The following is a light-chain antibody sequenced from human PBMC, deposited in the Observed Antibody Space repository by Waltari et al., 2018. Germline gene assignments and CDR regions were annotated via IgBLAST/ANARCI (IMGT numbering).Light chain of an antibody. CDR1: NYNIGNNY. CDR2: RNN. J-gene: IGLJ2*01. Sequence: QSVLSQPPSASGTPGQRVTISCSGTNYNIGNNYVYWYHQLPGTAPKLLIYRNNQRPSGVPDRFSGSKSGTSASLAISGVRSEDEAHYYCASWDGSLGGVIFGGGTKLTVL. V-gene: IGLV1-47*01. CDR3: ASWDGSLGGVI.